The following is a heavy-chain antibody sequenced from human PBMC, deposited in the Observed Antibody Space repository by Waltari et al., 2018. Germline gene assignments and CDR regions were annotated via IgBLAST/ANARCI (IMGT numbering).Heavy chain of an antibody. J-gene: IGHJ4*02. V-gene: IGHV1-69*10. CDR3: ARDSDALEQQLAGDY. Sequence: QVQLVQSGAEVKKPGSSVKVSCKASGGTFSSYAISWVRQAPGQGLEWMGGIIPILGIANYAQKFQGRVTITAEKSTSTAYMELSRLRSEDTAVYYCARDSDALEQQLAGDYWGQGTLVTVSS. CDR1: GGTFSSYA. D-gene: IGHD6-13*01. CDR2: IIPILGIA.